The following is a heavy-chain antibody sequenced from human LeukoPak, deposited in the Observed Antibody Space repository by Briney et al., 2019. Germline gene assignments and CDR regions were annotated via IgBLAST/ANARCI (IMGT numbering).Heavy chain of an antibody. CDR2: IYYSGST. CDR3: ARYVWGSYPTFEDY. D-gene: IGHD3-16*02. J-gene: IGHJ4*02. Sequence: SETLSLTCTVSGGSISSYYWSWIRQPPGKGLEWIGYIYYSGSTNYNPSLKSRVTISVDTSKNLFSLKLSSVTAADTAVYYCARYVWGSYPTFEDYWGQGTLVTVSS. V-gene: IGHV4-59*01. CDR1: GGSISSYY.